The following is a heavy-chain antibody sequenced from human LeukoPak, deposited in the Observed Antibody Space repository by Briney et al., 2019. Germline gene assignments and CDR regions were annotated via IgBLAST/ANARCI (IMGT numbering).Heavy chain of an antibody. CDR2: IWYDGSNK. J-gene: IGHJ4*02. CDR3: AREYYYDSSGSLDY. CDR1: GFTFSSYG. D-gene: IGHD3-22*01. V-gene: IGHV3-33*01. Sequence: PGRSLRLSCAASGFTFSSYGMHWVRQAPGKGLEWLAVIWYDGSNKYYADSVKGRFTISRDNSKNTLYLQMNSLRAEDTAVYYCAREYYYDSSGSLDYWGQGTLVTVSS.